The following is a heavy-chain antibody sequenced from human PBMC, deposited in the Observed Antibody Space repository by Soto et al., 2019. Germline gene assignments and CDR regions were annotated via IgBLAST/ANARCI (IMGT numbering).Heavy chain of an antibody. J-gene: IGHJ3*02. CDR3: ARQVAVTIDAFDI. D-gene: IGHD2-21*02. Sequence: VESLKISCKVSGYSFTNYWIGWVRQMPGKGLEWMGIIYPGDSATKYSPSFQGQATISVDKSISTAYLQWSSLKASDTAMYFCARQVAVTIDAFDIWGQGTMVTVS. CDR2: IYPGDSAT. V-gene: IGHV5-51*01. CDR1: GYSFTNYW.